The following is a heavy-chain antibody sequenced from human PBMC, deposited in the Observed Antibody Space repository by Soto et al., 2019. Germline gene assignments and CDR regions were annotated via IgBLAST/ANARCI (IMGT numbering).Heavy chain of an antibody. Sequence: QVQLMESGGGVVQPGRSLRLSCAASGFTFSSHGMHWVRQAPGKGLEWVAVIWYDGSNKYYADSVKGRFTISRDNSKNTLYLQMNSLRAEDTAVYFCARWGNWKVADYWGQGTLVTVSS. J-gene: IGHJ4*02. D-gene: IGHD1-1*01. CDR2: IWYDGSNK. V-gene: IGHV3-33*01. CDR3: ARWGNWKVADY. CDR1: GFTFSSHG.